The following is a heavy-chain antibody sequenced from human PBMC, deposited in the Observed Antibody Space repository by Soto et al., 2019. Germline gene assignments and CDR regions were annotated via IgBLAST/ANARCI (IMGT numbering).Heavy chain of an antibody. V-gene: IGHV3-7*03. J-gene: IGHJ4*02. CDR3: VICGAKDSSGYQEVDNDY. D-gene: IGHD3-22*01. CDR1: GFRFSSFW. Sequence: PGGSLRLSCAASGFRFSSFWMSWVRQAPGKGLEWVASIKEDGSEKYYVDSVKGRFTISRDNVKNSLHLQMNSLRAEDTAVYYFVICGAKDSSGYQEVDNDYWGLGTLVTVTS. CDR2: IKEDGSEK.